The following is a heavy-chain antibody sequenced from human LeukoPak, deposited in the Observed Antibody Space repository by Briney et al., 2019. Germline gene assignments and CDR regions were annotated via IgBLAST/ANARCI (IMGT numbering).Heavy chain of an antibody. V-gene: IGHV4-34*01. D-gene: IGHD3-16*02. Sequence: SETLSLTCAVYGGSFSGYYWSWIRQPPGKGLEWIGEINHSGSTYYNPSLKSRVTISVDTSKNQFSLKLSSVTAADTAVYYCARLGNYDYVWGSYRSGYFDYWGQGTLVTVSS. CDR1: GGSFSGYY. CDR2: INHSGST. CDR3: ARLGNYDYVWGSYRSGYFDY. J-gene: IGHJ4*02.